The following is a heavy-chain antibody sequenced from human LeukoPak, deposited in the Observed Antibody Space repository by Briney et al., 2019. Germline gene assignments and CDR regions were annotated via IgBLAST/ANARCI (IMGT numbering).Heavy chain of an antibody. J-gene: IGHJ4*02. CDR3: ATHIAVAGTHDY. V-gene: IGHV3-21*01. Sequence: GRSLRLSCAASGFTFSSYGMHWVRQAPGKGLEWVSSISSSSSYIYYADSVKGRFTISRDNAKNSLYLQMNSLRAEDTAVYYCATHIAVAGTHDYWGQGTLVTVSS. CDR2: ISSSSSYI. CDR1: GFTFSSYG. D-gene: IGHD6-19*01.